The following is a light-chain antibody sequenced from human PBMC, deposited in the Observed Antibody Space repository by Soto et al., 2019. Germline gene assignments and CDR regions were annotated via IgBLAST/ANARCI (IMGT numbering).Light chain of an antibody. CDR3: QQYNNWPGT. CDR2: GAS. Sequence: EVVMTQSPATLSVSPGERATLSCRARETISNNLAWYQQKPGQAPRLLIYGASTRAPGIPARFSGSGSETEFTLTISSLQSEDSAVYYCQQYNNWPGTLGQGTKVDIK. J-gene: IGKJ1*01. V-gene: IGKV3D-15*01. CDR1: ETISNN.